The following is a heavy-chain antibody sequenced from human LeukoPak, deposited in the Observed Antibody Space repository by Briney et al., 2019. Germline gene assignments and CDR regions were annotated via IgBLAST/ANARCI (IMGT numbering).Heavy chain of an antibody. J-gene: IGHJ6*02. D-gene: IGHD5-12*01. CDR1: GFTFSSYA. CDR3: AKDVFEVATIYGDYGMDV. V-gene: IGHV3-23*01. Sequence: GGSLRLSCTASGFTFSSYAMSWVRQAPGKGLGWVSAISGSGGSTYYADSVKARFTISRDNSKNTLYLQMNSLRAEDTAVCYCAKDVFEVATIYGDYGMDVWGQGTTVTVSS. CDR2: ISGSGGST.